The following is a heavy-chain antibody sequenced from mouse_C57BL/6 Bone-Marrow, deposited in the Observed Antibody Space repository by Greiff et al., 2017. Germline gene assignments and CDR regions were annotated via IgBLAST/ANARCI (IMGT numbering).Heavy chain of an antibody. V-gene: IGHV1-64*01. J-gene: IGHJ3*01. Sequence: VQLQQPGAELVKPGASVKLSCKASGYTFTSYWMHWVKQRPGQGLEWIGMIHPNSGSTNYNEKFKSKATLTVDKSSSTAYMQLSSLASEDSAVYYCARGDSNYPVFAYWGQGTLVTVSA. CDR1: GYTFTSYW. D-gene: IGHD2-5*01. CDR3: ARGDSNYPVFAY. CDR2: IHPNSGST.